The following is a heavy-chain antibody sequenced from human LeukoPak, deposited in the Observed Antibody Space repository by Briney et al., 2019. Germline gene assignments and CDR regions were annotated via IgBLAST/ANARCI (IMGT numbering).Heavy chain of an antibody. CDR1: GGSISSSSYY. D-gene: IGHD3-3*01. J-gene: IGHJ5*02. V-gene: IGHV4-39*01. CDR3: ARHGGRPKYEDDWFDP. CDR2: IYYSGSI. Sequence: SETLSLTCTVSGGSISSSSYYWGWIRQPPGKGLEWIGSIYYSGSINYNPSLKSRVTISVDTSKNQFSLKLSSVTAADTAVYYCARHGGRPKYEDDWFDPWGQGTPVTVSS.